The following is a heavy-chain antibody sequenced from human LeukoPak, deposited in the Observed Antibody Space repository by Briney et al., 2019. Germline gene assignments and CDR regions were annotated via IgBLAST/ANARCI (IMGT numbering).Heavy chain of an antibody. D-gene: IGHD3-9*01. Sequence: GGSLRLSCAASGFTFSSYAMHWVRQAPGKGLEWVAVISYDGSNKYYADSVKGRFTISRDNSKNTLYLQMNSLRAEDTAVYYCARDIRTPRSYDISDYMDVWGKGTTVTVSS. CDR3: ARDIRTPRSYDISDYMDV. J-gene: IGHJ6*03. V-gene: IGHV3-30*04. CDR2: ISYDGSNK. CDR1: GFTFSSYA.